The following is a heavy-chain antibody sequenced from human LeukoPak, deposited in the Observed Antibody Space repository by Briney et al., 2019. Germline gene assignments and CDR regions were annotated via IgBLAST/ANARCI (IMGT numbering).Heavy chain of an antibody. CDR1: GFTFSGYW. J-gene: IGHJ4*02. CDR3: IRGRGVLYFDH. CDR2: INSDGTST. D-gene: IGHD2-8*01. V-gene: IGHV3-74*03. Sequence: GGTLRLSCAASGFTFSGYWIHWIRQGPGKGLLCVSRINSDGTSTAYAASVKGRFTISRDNAKHTAHLQMNMLRAEDTAVYYWIRGRGVLYFDHWGQGTVVTVSS.